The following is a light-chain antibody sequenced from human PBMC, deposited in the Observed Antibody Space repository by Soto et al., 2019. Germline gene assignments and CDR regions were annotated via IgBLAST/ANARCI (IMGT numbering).Light chain of an antibody. CDR1: QSVHSSY. Sequence: EIVLTQSPGTLSMSPGERATLSCRACQSVHSSYLAWFQQKPGQAPRLLIYGTSNRATGIPDRFSGSGSGTDFTLTISRLEPEDFAVYYCQQYGSSPPWTFGQGTKVEIK. V-gene: IGKV3-20*01. CDR3: QQYGSSPPWT. CDR2: GTS. J-gene: IGKJ1*01.